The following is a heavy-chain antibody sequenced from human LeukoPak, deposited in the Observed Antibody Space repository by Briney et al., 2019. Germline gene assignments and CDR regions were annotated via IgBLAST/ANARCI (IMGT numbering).Heavy chain of an antibody. CDR2: ISAYNGNT. CDR3: ARGYYDFWSGYYTGIGEYFQH. J-gene: IGHJ1*01. CDR1: GYTFTSYG. Sequence: ASVKVSCKASGYTFTSYGISWVRQAPGQGLEWMGWISAYNGNTNYAQKLQGRVTMTTDTSMSTAYMELRSLRSDDTAVYYCARGYYDFWSGYYTGIGEYFQHWGQGTLVTVSS. D-gene: IGHD3-3*01. V-gene: IGHV1-18*01.